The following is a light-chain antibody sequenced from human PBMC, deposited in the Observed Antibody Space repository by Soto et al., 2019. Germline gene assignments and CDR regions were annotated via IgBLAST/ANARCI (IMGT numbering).Light chain of an antibody. J-gene: IGLJ1*01. V-gene: IGLV1-51*02. CDR1: SSNIGNNY. Sequence: QSVLTQPPSVSAAPGQKVTISCSGSSSNIGNNYVSWYQQLPGTAPKLPIYENNKRPSGIPDRFSGSKSGTSATLGITGLPTGDEADYYCGTWDSSLSAYVFGTGTKVTVL. CDR3: GTWDSSLSAYV. CDR2: ENN.